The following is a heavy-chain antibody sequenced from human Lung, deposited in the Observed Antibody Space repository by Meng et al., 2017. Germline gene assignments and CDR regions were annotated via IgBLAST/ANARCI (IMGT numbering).Heavy chain of an antibody. V-gene: IGHV4-34*01. J-gene: IGHJ4*02. CDR3: ARGPTTMAHDFDY. CDR2: INHSGST. Sequence: QVQLKPGGAVLLNPSETLSLTCVVSGGSFSDYYWSWIRQPPGKGLEWIGEINHSGSTNYNPSLESRATISVDTSQNNLSLKLSSVTAADSAVYYCARGPTTMAHDFDYWGQGTLVTVSS. D-gene: IGHD4-11*01. CDR1: GGSFSDYY.